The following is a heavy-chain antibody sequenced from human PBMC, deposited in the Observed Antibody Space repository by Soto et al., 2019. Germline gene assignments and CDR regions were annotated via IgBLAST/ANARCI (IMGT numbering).Heavy chain of an antibody. J-gene: IGHJ4*02. V-gene: IGHV3-30*18. CDR1: GFTFSSYG. CDR3: AKTGDGIIVGATSFLDY. Sequence: QVQLVESGGGVVQPGRSLRLSCAASGFTFSSYGMHWVRQAPGKGLEWVAVISYDGSNKYYADSVKGRFTISRDNSKNTLYLQMNSLRAEDTAVYYCAKTGDGIIVGATSFLDYWGQGTLVTVSS. CDR2: ISYDGSNK. D-gene: IGHD1-26*01.